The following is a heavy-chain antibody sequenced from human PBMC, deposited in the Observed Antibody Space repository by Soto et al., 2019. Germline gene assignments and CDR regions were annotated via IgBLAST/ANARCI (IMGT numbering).Heavy chain of an antibody. V-gene: IGHV4-59*01. CDR1: GGSISSYY. Sequence: SETLSLTCTVSGGSISSYYWSWIRQPPGKGLEWIGYIYYSGSTNYNPSLKSRVTISVDTSKNQFSLKLSSVTAADTAVYYCAREIYCSGGSCYSGSFDYWGQGTLVTVSS. CDR2: IYYSGST. D-gene: IGHD2-15*01. J-gene: IGHJ4*02. CDR3: AREIYCSGGSCYSGSFDY.